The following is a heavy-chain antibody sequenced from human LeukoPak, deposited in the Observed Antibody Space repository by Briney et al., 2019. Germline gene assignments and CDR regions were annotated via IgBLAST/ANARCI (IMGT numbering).Heavy chain of an antibody. V-gene: IGHV4-61*02. CDR3: ARGRLRWLQFLDY. CDR1: GGSISSGSYY. Sequence: PSETLSLTCTVSGGSISSGSYYWIWIRQPAGKGLEWIGRIYTSGSTNYNPSLKSRVTISVDTSKNQFSLKLSSVTAADTAVYYCARGRLRWLQFLDYWGQGTLVTVSS. D-gene: IGHD5-24*01. J-gene: IGHJ4*02. CDR2: IYTSGST.